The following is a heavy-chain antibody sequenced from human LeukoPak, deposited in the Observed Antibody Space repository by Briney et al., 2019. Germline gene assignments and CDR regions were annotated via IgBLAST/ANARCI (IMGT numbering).Heavy chain of an antibody. CDR2: LYPGDSDT. D-gene: IGHD3-3*01. Sequence: GESLKISCKGSGYSFTSNWIGWVRQMPGKGLEWMGILYPGDSDTRYSPSFQGQVTISADTSISTAYLQWMSLKASDAVMYYCATFPPGSGPMNLDVWGQGTTVTVSS. CDR3: ATFPPGSGPMNLDV. CDR1: GYSFTSNW. V-gene: IGHV5-51*01. J-gene: IGHJ6*02.